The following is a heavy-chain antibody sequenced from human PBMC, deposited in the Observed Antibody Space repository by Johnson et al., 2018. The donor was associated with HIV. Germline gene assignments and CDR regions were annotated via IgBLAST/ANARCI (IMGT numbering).Heavy chain of an antibody. CDR3: ARGQGFWAFDI. V-gene: IGHV3-30*04. Sequence: QVQLVESGGGVVQPGRSLRLACPVSGFIFTNFAMHWVRQAPGKGLEWVAVVSYDGSTEFYADSVKGRFTISRDNSKNPLFLQMNGLRPEDTAVYYCARGQGFWAFDIWGQGTMVTVSS. CDR2: VSYDGSTE. D-gene: IGHD3-3*01. CDR1: GFIFTNFA. J-gene: IGHJ3*02.